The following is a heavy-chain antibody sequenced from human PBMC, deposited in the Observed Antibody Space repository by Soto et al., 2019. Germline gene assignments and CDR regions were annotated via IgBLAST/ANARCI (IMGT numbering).Heavy chain of an antibody. D-gene: IGHD3-3*01. CDR1: GFTFNTYA. CDR2: ISGSGGST. V-gene: IGHV3-23*01. Sequence: GGSLRLSCAASGFTFNTYALSWVRQAPGKGLEWVSAISGSGGSTYYADSVKGRFTISRDNSKNTLYLQMNSLRAEDTAVYYCAKDGPTTIFGVVGYFDFWGQGTLVTVSS. J-gene: IGHJ4*02. CDR3: AKDGPTTIFGVVGYFDF.